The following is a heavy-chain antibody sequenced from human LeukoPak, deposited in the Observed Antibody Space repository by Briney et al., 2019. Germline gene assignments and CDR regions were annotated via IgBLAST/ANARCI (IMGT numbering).Heavy chain of an antibody. CDR2: IDHSEGT. CDR3: ARVGTYYRSLDS. Sequence: SETLSLTCTVSGGSINDASWNWLRHPPRQGLEWSGYIDHSEGTNYHPSLKSRLTISLDTSKNQFYLKLRSVTAADAAVYYCARVGTYYRSLDSWGQGTLVTVSS. V-gene: IGHV4-59*01. J-gene: IGHJ4*02. D-gene: IGHD3-10*01. CDR1: GGSINDAS.